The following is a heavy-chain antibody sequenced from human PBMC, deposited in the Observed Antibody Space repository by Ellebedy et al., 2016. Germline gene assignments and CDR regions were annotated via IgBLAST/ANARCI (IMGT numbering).Heavy chain of an antibody. Sequence: GESLKISXAVSGFTVNNNFMFWVRQAPDKGLEWVSLIYSEGTTAYADSVKGRFTISSNSSTNTLYLQMNSLRAEDTAMYYCARGYCTGLPCSAWGQGTLVTVSS. V-gene: IGHV3-53*01. D-gene: IGHD2-8*02. CDR2: IYSEGTT. CDR3: ARGYCTGLPCSA. CDR1: GFTVNNNF. J-gene: IGHJ5*02.